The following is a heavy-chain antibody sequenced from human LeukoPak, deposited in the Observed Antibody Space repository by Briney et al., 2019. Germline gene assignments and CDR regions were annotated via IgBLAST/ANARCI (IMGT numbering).Heavy chain of an antibody. CDR3: ARIRYNWHYYFDY. V-gene: IGHV1-2*02. CDR2: INPNSGGT. D-gene: IGHD1-20*01. CDR1: GYTFTGYY. Sequence: ASVKVSCKASGYTFTGYYMHWVRQAPGQGLEWMGWINPNSGGTNYAQNFQGRVTMTRDTSISTAYMELSRLRADDTAVYYCARIRYNWHYYFDYWGQGTLVTVSS. J-gene: IGHJ4*02.